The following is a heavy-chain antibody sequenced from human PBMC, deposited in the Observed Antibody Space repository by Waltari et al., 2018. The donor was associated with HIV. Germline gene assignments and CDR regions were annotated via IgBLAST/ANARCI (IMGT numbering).Heavy chain of an antibody. Sequence: EVRLVESGGGLVQPGGSLRLSCAASGFTFSRSWVTWVRQAPGKGLEWVANIKEDGSEIHYVDSVKGRFTISRDNAKNSLYLQMNSLRAEDTAVYYCARRQQLTDWGQGTLVTVSS. CDR2: IKEDGSEI. J-gene: IGHJ4*02. D-gene: IGHD6-13*01. CDR1: GFTFSRSW. CDR3: ARRQQLTD. V-gene: IGHV3-7*01.